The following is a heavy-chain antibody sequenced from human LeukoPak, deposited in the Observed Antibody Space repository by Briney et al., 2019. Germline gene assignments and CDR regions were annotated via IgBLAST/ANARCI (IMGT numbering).Heavy chain of an antibody. CDR2: IWYDGSNK. Sequence: GGSLRLSCAASGFIFSNYGMYWVRQAPGKGLAWVAVIWYDGSNKYYADSVEGRFTISRDNSKNTLYLQMNSLRAEDTAVYYCARDGWLGGSYSVDYWGQGTLVTVSS. CDR3: ARDGWLGGSYSVDY. J-gene: IGHJ4*02. CDR1: GFIFSNYG. D-gene: IGHD1-26*01. V-gene: IGHV3-33*01.